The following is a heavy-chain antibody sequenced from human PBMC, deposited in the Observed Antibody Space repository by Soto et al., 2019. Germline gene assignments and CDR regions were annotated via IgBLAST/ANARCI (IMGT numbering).Heavy chain of an antibody. CDR2: IYHSGST. D-gene: IGHD3-10*01. CDR1: GGSISSGGYS. V-gene: IGHV4-30-2*01. J-gene: IGHJ5*02. Sequence: SQTLSLTCAVSGGSISSGGYSWSWVLQPPGKGLEWIGYIYHSGSTYYNPSLKSRVTISVDRSKNQFSLKLSSVTAADTAVYYCARGRPRRGVWFDPWGQGTLVTVSS. CDR3: ARGRPRRGVWFDP.